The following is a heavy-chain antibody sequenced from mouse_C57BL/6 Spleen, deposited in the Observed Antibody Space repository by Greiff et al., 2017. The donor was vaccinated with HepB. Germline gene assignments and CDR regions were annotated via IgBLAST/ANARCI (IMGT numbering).Heavy chain of an antibody. CDR3: ARNYYGSSYGFAY. V-gene: IGHV1-69*01. CDR2: IDPSDSYT. J-gene: IGHJ3*01. D-gene: IGHD1-1*01. CDR1: GYTFTSYW. Sequence: VQLQQPGAELVMPGASVKLSCKASGYTFTSYWMHWVKQRPGQGLEWIGEIDPSDSYTNYNQKFKGKSTLTVDKSSSTAYMQLSSLTSEDFAVYYCARNYYGSSYGFAYWGQGTLVTVSA.